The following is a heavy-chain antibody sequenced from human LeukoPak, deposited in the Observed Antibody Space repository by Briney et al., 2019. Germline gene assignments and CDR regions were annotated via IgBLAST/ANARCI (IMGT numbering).Heavy chain of an antibody. CDR3: AKNSGSTAL. D-gene: IGHD1-26*01. CDR1: GFTVSSNY. J-gene: IGHJ4*02. V-gene: IGHV3-30*18. Sequence: GGSLRLSCAASGFTVSSNYMTWVHQAPGKGLEWVSVISYDGSNKYYADSVKGRFTISRDNSKNTLYLQMNSLRAEDTAMYYCAKNSGSTALWGQGTLVTVSS. CDR2: ISYDGSNK.